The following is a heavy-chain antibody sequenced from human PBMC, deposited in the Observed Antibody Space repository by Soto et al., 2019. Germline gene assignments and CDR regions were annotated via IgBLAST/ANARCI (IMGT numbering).Heavy chain of an antibody. CDR2: IGGSGGTT. V-gene: IGHV3-48*03. D-gene: IGHD1-26*01. J-gene: IGHJ4*02. Sequence: GGSLRLSCAASGFTVSSYEMHWVRQAAGKGLEWVSYIGGSGGTTYYADSVKGRFTISRDNAKNSLYLQMNSLRAEDTAVYYCAGHLPWDLFDYWGQGTLVTVYS. CDR1: GFTVSSYE. CDR3: AGHLPWDLFDY.